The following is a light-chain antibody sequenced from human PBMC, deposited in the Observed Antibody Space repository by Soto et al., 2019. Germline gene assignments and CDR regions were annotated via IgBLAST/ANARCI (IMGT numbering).Light chain of an antibody. CDR1: QSVSGN. CDR2: GAS. V-gene: IGKV3-15*01. Sequence: EIVMTQSPATLSVSPGERATLSCRASQSVSGNLAWYQQKPGQAPRLLIYGASTRATGIPARFSGSGSGTEFTLTISSLQSEDFAVFYCQQYNNWPRTFGQGTKVEIK. CDR3: QQYNNWPRT. J-gene: IGKJ1*01.